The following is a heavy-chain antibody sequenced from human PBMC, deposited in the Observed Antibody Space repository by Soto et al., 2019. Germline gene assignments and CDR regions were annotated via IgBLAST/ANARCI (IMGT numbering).Heavy chain of an antibody. V-gene: IGHV4-59*08. Sequence: PSETLSLTCTVSGGSIGTYYWSWIRQPPGKGLDWIGYIYYRGNTDHNPSLKSRVTISLDTPKNQFSLKLSSVTAADTAVYYCARHPGYYDILTGYTTYYFDYWGQGILVTVSS. D-gene: IGHD3-9*01. CDR1: GGSIGTYY. CDR3: ARHPGYYDILTGYTTYYFDY. J-gene: IGHJ4*02. CDR2: IYYRGNT.